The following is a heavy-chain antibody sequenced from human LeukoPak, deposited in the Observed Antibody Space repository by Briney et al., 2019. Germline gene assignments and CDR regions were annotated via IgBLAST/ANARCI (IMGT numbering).Heavy chain of an antibody. V-gene: IGHV3-23*01. CDR3: AKAPDDGSFDWLFPYYYYYYMDV. CDR1: GFTFNIFG. CDR2: MSGNGGSA. Sequence: PGESLRLSCAASGFTFNIFGMNWVRQAPGKGLEWVSSMSGNGGSAYYADSVKGRFTISRDNSKNTLYLQMNSLRAEDTAVYYCAKAPDDGSFDWLFPYYYYYYMDVWGKGTTVTISS. J-gene: IGHJ6*03. D-gene: IGHD3-9*01.